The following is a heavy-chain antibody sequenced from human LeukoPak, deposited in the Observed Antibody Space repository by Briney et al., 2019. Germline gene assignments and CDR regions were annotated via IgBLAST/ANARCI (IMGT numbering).Heavy chain of an antibody. CDR1: GGSISSSSYY. D-gene: IGHD2-15*01. J-gene: IGHJ5*02. CDR2: IYYSGST. CDR3: ARAVAATSPRTNWFDP. Sequence: PSETLSLTCTVSGGSISSSSYYWGWIRQPPGKGLEWIGSIYYSGSTYYNPSLKSRVTISVDTSKNQFSLKLSSVTAADTAVYYCARAVAATSPRTNWFDPWGHGTLVTVSS. V-gene: IGHV4-39*01.